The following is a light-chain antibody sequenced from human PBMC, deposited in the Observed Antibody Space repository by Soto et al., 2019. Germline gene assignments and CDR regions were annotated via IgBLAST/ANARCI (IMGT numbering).Light chain of an antibody. CDR3: QQSYSTQT. CDR1: QSISNY. J-gene: IGKJ1*01. CDR2: AAS. V-gene: IGKV1-39*01. Sequence: DLQMTQSPSSLSASVGDRVTISCRASQSISNYINWYQQKPGKAPKLLIYAASTLQSGVPSRFSGSGSGTDYTLTISSLQPEDFATYFCQQSYSTQTFGQGTKVEIK.